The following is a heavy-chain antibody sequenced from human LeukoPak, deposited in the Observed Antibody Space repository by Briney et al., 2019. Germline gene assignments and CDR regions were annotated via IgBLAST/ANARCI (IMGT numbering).Heavy chain of an antibody. J-gene: IGHJ5*02. V-gene: IGHV3-48*03. CDR3: ARDRMAQGWFDP. CDR2: ISSSGSTI. CDR1: GFTFSSYE. Sequence: GGSLRLSCAASGFTFSSYEMNWVRQAPGKGLEWVSYISSSGSTIYYSDSVKGRFTISRDNAKNSLDLQMNNLRTEETAVYYCARDRMAQGWFDPWGQGTLVTVSS. D-gene: IGHD5-24*01.